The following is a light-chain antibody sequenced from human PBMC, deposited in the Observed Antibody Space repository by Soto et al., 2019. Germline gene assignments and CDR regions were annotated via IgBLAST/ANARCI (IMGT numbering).Light chain of an antibody. V-gene: IGKV3-20*01. CDR2: DAS. CDR3: QKFSSYPPT. Sequence: EGEVTRSTDTMTLSSGESANLSGRASQTVRNNYLAWYQQKPGQAPRLLIYDASSRATGIPDRFSGGGSGTDFTLTISSLEPEDFAAYYCQKFSSYPPTCGGGTQVDIK. J-gene: IGKJ4*01. CDR1: QTVRNNY.